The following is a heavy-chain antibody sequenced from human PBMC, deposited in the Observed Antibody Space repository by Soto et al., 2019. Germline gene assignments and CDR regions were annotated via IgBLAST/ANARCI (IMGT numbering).Heavy chain of an antibody. Sequence: SETLSLTCAVYGGSFSGYYWSWIRQPPGKGLEWIGEINHSGSTNYNPSLKSRVTISVDTSKNQFSLKLSSVTAADTAVYYCARGRTSGYLRNGAPYWRQGTLVTVSS. J-gene: IGHJ4*02. D-gene: IGHD5-18*01. CDR1: GGSFSGYY. CDR3: ARGRTSGYLRNGAPY. V-gene: IGHV4-34*01. CDR2: INHSGST.